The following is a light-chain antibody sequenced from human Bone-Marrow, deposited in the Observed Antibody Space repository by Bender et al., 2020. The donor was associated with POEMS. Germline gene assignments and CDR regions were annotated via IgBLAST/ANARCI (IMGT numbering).Light chain of an antibody. CDR1: NTDLGPHSV. CDR2: DVS. V-gene: IGLV2-23*02. CDR3: CSYADSPTFV. J-gene: IGLJ3*02. Sequence: QSALTQPASVSESPGQSVTVSCTGDNTDLGPHSVVSWYQQHPGKTPFVLIYDVSKRPSGVSDRFSGSKSGNTASLTISGLQPEDEADYYCCSYADSPTFVFGGGTKLTVL.